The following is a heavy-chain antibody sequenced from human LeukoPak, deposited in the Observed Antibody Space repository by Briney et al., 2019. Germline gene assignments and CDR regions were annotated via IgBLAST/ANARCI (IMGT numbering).Heavy chain of an antibody. V-gene: IGHV4-59*12. J-gene: IGHJ4*02. CDR2: IYYSGST. Sequence: TSGTLSLTCTVSGGSISSYYWSWIRQPPGKGLEWIGYIYYSGSTNYNPSLKSRVTISVDTSKNQFSLKLSSVTAADTAVYYCARAQMVRGVIIKKTHVDYWGQGTLVTVSS. CDR1: GGSISSYY. CDR3: ARAQMVRGVIIKKTHVDY. D-gene: IGHD3-10*01.